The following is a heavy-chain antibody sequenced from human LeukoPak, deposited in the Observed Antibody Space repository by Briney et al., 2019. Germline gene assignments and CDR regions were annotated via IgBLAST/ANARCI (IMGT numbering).Heavy chain of an antibody. J-gene: IGHJ4*02. D-gene: IGHD6-6*01. CDR2: IFYSGST. CDR1: GDSISSSSYY. Sequence: PSETLSLTCTVSGDSISSSSYYWGWIRQPPGKGLEWIGSIFYSGSTYYNPSLKSRVTISVDTSKNQVSLKLSSVTAADTAVYYCATTDLIAAPSSYSWGQGTLVTVSS. CDR3: ATTDLIAAPSSYS. V-gene: IGHV4-39*01.